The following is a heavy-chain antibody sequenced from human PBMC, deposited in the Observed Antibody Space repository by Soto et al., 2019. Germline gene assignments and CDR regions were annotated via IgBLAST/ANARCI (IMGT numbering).Heavy chain of an antibody. Sequence: QVQLQESGPGLVKPSQTLALTCTVSGGSISSGGYYWSWIRQHPGQGLEWIGYIYYSGSTYYNPYLKSLVTISVDTSKNQLSLTLSSVTAADTAVYYCASTGSSGYYYFLGYWGQGTLVTVSS. J-gene: IGHJ4*02. CDR3: ASTGSSGYYYFLGY. D-gene: IGHD3-22*01. CDR2: IYYSGST. CDR1: GGSISSGGYY. V-gene: IGHV4-31*01.